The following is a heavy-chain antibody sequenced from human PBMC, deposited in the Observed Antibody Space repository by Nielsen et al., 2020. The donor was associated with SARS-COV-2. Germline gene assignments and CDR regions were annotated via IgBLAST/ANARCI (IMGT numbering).Heavy chain of an antibody. CDR3: ARGLDYAYYYYGMDV. V-gene: IGHV3-20*01. CDR2: INWNGGST. J-gene: IGHJ6*02. Sequence: GGSLRLSCAASGFTFDDYGMSWVRQAPGKGLEWVSGINWNGGSTGYADSVKGRFTISRDNAKNSLYLQMNSLRAEDTALYHCARGLDYAYYYYGMDVWGQGTTVTVSS. CDR1: GFTFDDYG. D-gene: IGHD3/OR15-3a*01.